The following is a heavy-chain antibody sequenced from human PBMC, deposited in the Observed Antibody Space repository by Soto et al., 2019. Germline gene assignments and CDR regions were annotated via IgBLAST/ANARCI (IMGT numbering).Heavy chain of an antibody. CDR2: IYSGGST. CDR1: GLTVSNNY. D-gene: IGHD4-17*01. J-gene: IGHJ1*01. CDR3: AALLPTVVTPFQH. V-gene: IGHV3-66*01. Sequence: EVQLVESGGGLVQPGGSLRLSCAASGLTVSNNYISWVRQSPGKGLEWVSLIYSGGSTKYADSVKGRFTISRDNSKNTMYLQTNSLRAEDTAVYYCAALLPTVVTPFQHLGQGTLVTVSS.